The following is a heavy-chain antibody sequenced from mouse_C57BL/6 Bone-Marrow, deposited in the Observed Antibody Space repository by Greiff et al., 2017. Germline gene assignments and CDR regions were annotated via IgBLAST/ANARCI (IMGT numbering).Heavy chain of an antibody. CDR3: ARAVNYGYETWFAY. CDR2: FHTYNDDP. CDR1: GYTFTTYP. Sequence: QVQLQQSGAELVKPGASVKMSCQASGYTFTTYPIAWMKQNHGKSLEWIGNFHTYNDDPKYTEKFKGKATLTVDKSSSTVYLELSRLTSDDSAVYYCARAVNYGYETWFAYWGQGTLVTVSA. D-gene: IGHD2-2*01. V-gene: IGHV1-47*01. J-gene: IGHJ3*01.